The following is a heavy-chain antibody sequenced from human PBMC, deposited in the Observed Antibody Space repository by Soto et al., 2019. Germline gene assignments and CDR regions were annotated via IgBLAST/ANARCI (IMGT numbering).Heavy chain of an antibody. CDR1: GFTCSSYV. V-gene: IGHV3-23*01. D-gene: IGHD3-22*01. Sequence: GGSLRLACAASGFTCSSYVMSWVRQAPGKGLEWVSAISGSGGSTYYGDSVKGRFTISRDNSKNTLYLQMNSLRAEDTAVYYCAKVRADYYDSSGPIDYWGQGT. CDR2: ISGSGGST. J-gene: IGHJ4*02. CDR3: AKVRADYYDSSGPIDY.